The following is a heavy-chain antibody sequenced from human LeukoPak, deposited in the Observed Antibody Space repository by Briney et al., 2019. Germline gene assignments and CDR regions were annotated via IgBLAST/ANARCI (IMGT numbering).Heavy chain of an antibody. V-gene: IGHV1-24*01. CDR1: GYTLTELS. CDR2: FDPEDGET. J-gene: IGHJ4*02. CDR3: ATEGPLYGDYAANLDY. Sequence: ASVKVSCKVSGYTLTELSMHWVRQAPGKGLEWMGGFDPEDGETIYAQKFQGRVTMTEDTSTDTAYMELSSLRSEDTAVYYCATEGPLYGDYAANLDYWGQGTLVTVSS. D-gene: IGHD4-17*01.